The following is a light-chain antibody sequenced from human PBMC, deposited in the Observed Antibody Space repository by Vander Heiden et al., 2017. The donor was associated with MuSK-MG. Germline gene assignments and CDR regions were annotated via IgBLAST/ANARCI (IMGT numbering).Light chain of an antibody. V-gene: IGKV3-15*01. CDR3: QQDNNCPLT. CDR1: QSVNSN. J-gene: IGKJ4*01. Sequence: EIEMTQSPATLSVSPGERATLPCRASQSVNSNLAWYQQKPGQAPRLLISGASTRATGIPTRFSGSGSGTEFTLTISSLQSEDFALYYCQQDNNCPLTFGGGTKVEIK. CDR2: GAS.